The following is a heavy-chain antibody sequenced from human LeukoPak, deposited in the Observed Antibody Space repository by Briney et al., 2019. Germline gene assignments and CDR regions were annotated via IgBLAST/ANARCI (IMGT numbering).Heavy chain of an antibody. CDR1: GYTFTGYY. Sequence: ASVKVSCKASGYTFTGYYIHWVRQAPGQGLEWMGWINPNSGGTNYAQKFQGRVTMTKDTSINTTYMDLSSLRSDDTAVYYCARHLGGGSWLHAFDIWGQGTMVTVSS. D-gene: IGHD2-15*01. J-gene: IGHJ3*02. CDR3: ARHLGGGSWLHAFDI. V-gene: IGHV1-2*02. CDR2: INPNSGGT.